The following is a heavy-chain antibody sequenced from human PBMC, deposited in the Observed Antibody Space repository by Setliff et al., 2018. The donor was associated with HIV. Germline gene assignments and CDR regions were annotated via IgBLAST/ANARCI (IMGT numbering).Heavy chain of an antibody. CDR1: GGSIRSGDYY. J-gene: IGHJ4*02. Sequence: SSETLSLTCTVPGGSIRSGDYYWSWIRQPPGKGLEWIGYIYYSGSTHYSPSLKSRVTISVDTTKSQISLKLISVTAADTAVFYCVRVDYGDYDFDYWGQGTLVTV. CDR3: VRVDYGDYDFDY. D-gene: IGHD4-17*01. CDR2: IYYSGST. V-gene: IGHV4-30-4*08.